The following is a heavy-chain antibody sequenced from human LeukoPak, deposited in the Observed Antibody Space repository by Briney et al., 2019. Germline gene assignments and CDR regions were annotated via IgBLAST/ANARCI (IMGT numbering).Heavy chain of an antibody. Sequence: SETLSLTCAVYGGSFSCYYWSWIRQPPGKGLEWIGEINRSGSTNYNPSLKSRVTISLDTSKNQFSLKLSSVTAADTAVYYCARVYQPLRSFDPWGQGTLVIVSS. CDR1: GGSFSCYY. CDR3: ARVYQPLRSFDP. V-gene: IGHV4-34*01. CDR2: INRSGST. D-gene: IGHD2-2*01. J-gene: IGHJ5*02.